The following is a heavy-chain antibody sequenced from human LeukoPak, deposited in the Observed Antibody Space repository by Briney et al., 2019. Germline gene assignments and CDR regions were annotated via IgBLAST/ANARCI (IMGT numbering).Heavy chain of an antibody. CDR3: AKDQGIAVAGTDDAFDI. J-gene: IGHJ3*02. Sequence: GGSLRLSCAASGFTFSNYGMHWVRQAPGKGLEWVAVLAYDGSNEYYAEFVKGRFTISRDNSKNTLYLQMYSLRAEDTAVYFCAKDQGIAVAGTDDAFDIWGQGTRVTVSS. D-gene: IGHD6-19*01. V-gene: IGHV3-30*18. CDR2: LAYDGSNE. CDR1: GFTFSNYG.